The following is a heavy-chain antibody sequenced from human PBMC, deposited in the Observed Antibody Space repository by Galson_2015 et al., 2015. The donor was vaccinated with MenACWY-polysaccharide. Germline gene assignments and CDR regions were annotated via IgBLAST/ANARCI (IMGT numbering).Heavy chain of an antibody. CDR3: ARETYYYDSSGYTY. CDR1: GGSISSYY. D-gene: IGHD3-22*01. V-gene: IGHV4-59*01. J-gene: IGHJ4*02. Sequence: SETLSLTCTVSGGSISSYYWSWIRQPPGKGLEWIGYIYYSGSTNYNPSLKSRVTISVDTSKNQFSLKLSSVTAADTAVYYCARETYYYDSSGYTYWGQGTLVAVSS. CDR2: IYYSGST.